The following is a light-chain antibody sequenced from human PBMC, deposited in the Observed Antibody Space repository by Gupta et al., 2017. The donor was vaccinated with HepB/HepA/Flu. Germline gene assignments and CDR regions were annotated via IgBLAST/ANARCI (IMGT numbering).Light chain of an antibody. CDR3: NSYTSSSTLAYV. V-gene: IGLV2-14*03. J-gene: IGLJ1*01. CDR2: DVS. CDR1: SNAVGRHTY. Sequence: QSALTQPASVSGSPGQSITISCPGTSNAVGRHTYVSWYQQHPCKAPKLMIYDVSTRPAEVSNRYSGSKSGNTASLTIAWLQADDEADYYCNSYTSSSTLAYVFGSGTKVTVL.